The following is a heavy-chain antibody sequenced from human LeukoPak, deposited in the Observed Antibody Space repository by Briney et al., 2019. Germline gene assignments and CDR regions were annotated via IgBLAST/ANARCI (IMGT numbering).Heavy chain of an antibody. J-gene: IGHJ4*02. V-gene: IGHV3-23*01. CDR3: ARRGWLVNFDY. Sequence: GGSLRLSCAASGFTFSNNAMSWVRQAPGKGLEWVSSISSSGDNTHYADSVTGRFTISRDNSKDTLYLQMNTLRAEDTAIYYCARRGWLVNFDYWGQGTLVTVSS. CDR2: ISSSGDNT. CDR1: GFTFSNNA. D-gene: IGHD6-19*01.